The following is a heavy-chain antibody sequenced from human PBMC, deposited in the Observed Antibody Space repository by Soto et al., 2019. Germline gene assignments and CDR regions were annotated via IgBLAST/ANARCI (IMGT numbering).Heavy chain of an antibody. D-gene: IGHD2-15*01. Sequence: ASVKVSCKVSGYTLNELSMHWARQAPGKGLEWMGGFDPEDGETIYAQKFQGRVTMTEDTSTDTAYMELSSLRSEDTAVYYCATGAGYCSGGSCYGSYYYMDVWGKGTTVTVSS. V-gene: IGHV1-24*01. CDR2: FDPEDGET. CDR1: GYTLNELS. J-gene: IGHJ6*03. CDR3: ATGAGYCSGGSCYGSYYYMDV.